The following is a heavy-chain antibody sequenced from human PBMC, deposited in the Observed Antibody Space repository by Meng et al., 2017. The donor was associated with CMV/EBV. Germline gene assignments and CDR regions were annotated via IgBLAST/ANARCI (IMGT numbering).Heavy chain of an antibody. V-gene: IGHV4-59*01. D-gene: IGHD3-22*01. CDR1: GGSISSYY. Sequence: SETLSLTCTVSGGSISSYYWSWIRQPPGKGLEWIGYIYYSGSTNYNPSLKSRVTISVDTSKNQFSLKLSSVTAADTAVYYYARSDSSGYYYFDYWGQGTLVTVSS. J-gene: IGHJ4*02. CDR3: ARSDSSGYYYFDY. CDR2: IYYSGST.